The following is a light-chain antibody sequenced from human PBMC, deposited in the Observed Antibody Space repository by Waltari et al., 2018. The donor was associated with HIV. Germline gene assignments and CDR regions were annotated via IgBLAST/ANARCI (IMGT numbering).Light chain of an antibody. CDR1: SSHIGDNY. CDR2: RNY. V-gene: IGLV1-47*01. CDR3: ASWDDSLRNWV. J-gene: IGLJ3*02. Sequence: QSVLPQPPSASGTPGQRVTIPCSGSSSHIGDNYVHWYQHPPGPAPKLLIYRNYQRPSGVPDRFSGSKYGTSASLAISGLRSEDEGDFYCASWDDSLRNWVFGGGTKLTVL.